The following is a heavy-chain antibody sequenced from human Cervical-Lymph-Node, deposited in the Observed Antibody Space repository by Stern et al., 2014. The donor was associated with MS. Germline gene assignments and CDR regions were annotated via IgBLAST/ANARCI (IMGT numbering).Heavy chain of an antibody. V-gene: IGHV5-51*01. CDR3: ARHRASTVSENDF. D-gene: IGHD5/OR15-5a*01. Sequence: EVQLVQSGAEVKKPGESLKISCKASGYSFINFWIGWVRQMPGKGLEWMGIIWPDDSDTRYSPSFQGQVTISADKSINTAYLQWSSLKASDSAMYYCARHRASTVSENDFWGQGTLVTVSS. CDR2: IWPDDSDT. CDR1: GYSFINFW. J-gene: IGHJ4*02.